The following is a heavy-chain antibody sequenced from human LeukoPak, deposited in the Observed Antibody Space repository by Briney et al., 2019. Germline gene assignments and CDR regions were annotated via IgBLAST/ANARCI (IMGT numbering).Heavy chain of an antibody. CDR3: AKSRDLDY. CDR1: GGTFSSYA. Sequence: ASVKVSCKASGGTFSSYAISWVRQAPGKGLEWVSAISGSGGSTYYADSVKGRFTISRDNSKNTLYLQMNSLRAEDTAVYYCAKSRDLDYWGQGTLVTVSS. CDR2: ISGSGGST. V-gene: IGHV3-23*01. J-gene: IGHJ4*02.